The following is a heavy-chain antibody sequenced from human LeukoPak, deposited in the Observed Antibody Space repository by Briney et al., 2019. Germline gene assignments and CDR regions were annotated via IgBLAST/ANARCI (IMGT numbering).Heavy chain of an antibody. CDR1: GFTFNRHA. V-gene: IGHV3-30*04. CDR2: TSYDGSRQ. CDR3: ARDWSEGSGSYIDY. J-gene: IGHJ4*02. D-gene: IGHD3-10*01. Sequence: PGGSLRLSCEASGFTFNRHAMHWVRQTPDKGLEWLVVTSYDGSRQYYADFVRGRFTVSRENSKNTVFLQMNSLRVDDTAVYYCARDWSEGSGSYIDYWGQGALVTVSS.